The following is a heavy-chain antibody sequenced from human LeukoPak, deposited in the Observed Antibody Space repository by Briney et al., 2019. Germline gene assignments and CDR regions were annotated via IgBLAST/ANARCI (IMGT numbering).Heavy chain of an antibody. D-gene: IGHD3-9*01. CDR3: ARALDSLTGTFDY. CDR2: INHSGST. CDR1: GGSFSGYY. J-gene: IGHJ4*02. Sequence: SETLSLTCAVSGGSFSGYYWSWVRQPPGKGLEWTGEINHSGSTNYNPSLKSRVTISVDTSKNQFSLKLSSVTAADTAVYYCARALDSLTGTFDYWGQGTLVTVSS. V-gene: IGHV4-34*01.